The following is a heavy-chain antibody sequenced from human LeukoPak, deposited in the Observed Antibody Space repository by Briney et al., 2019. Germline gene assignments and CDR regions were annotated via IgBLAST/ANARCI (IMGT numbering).Heavy chain of an antibody. CDR2: ISGSGGST. D-gene: IGHD6-6*01. CDR1: GFTFSSYG. Sequence: GGSLRLSCAASGFTFSSYGMSWVRQAPGKGLEWVSAISGSGGSTYYADSVKGRFTISRDNSKNTLYLQMNSLRAEDTAVYYCARVMGSSNLDYWGQGTLVTVSS. J-gene: IGHJ4*02. V-gene: IGHV3-23*01. CDR3: ARVMGSSNLDY.